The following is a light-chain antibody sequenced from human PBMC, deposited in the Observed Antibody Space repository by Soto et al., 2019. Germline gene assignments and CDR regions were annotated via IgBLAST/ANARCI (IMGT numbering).Light chain of an antibody. CDR1: QSLSYNSNNRTR. J-gene: IGKJ3*01. Sequence: DIVMTQSPDSLAVSLGERATISCRSSQSLSYNSNNRTRLAWYQQRPGQSPKLLIYWASTRESGVPDRFSGSGFGTDFTLTISSPPAADVAVYYCQQYYIPPLTFGPGTKVDLK. V-gene: IGKV4-1*01. CDR2: WAS. CDR3: QQYYIPPLT.